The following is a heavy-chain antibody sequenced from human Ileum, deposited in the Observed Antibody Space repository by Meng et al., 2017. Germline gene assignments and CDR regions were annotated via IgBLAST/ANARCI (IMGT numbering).Heavy chain of an antibody. Sequence: LVQSGAEVKKPGASEKVSCKASGYTFTSYGISWVRQAPGQGLEWMGWISAYNGNTNYAQKLQGRVTMTTDTSTSTAYMELRSLRSDDTAVYYCARKFCSSTSCYIDWFDPWGQGTLVTVSS. CDR3: ARKFCSSTSCYIDWFDP. J-gene: IGHJ5*02. CDR2: ISAYNGNT. V-gene: IGHV1-18*01. D-gene: IGHD2-2*02. CDR1: GYTFTSYG.